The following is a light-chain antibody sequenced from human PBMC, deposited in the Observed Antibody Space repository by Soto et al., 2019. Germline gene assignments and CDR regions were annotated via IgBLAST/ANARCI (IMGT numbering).Light chain of an antibody. Sequence: IVITDSPDSLCVSLGSMSTINCKSIQSVVYSSNNKNYLAWYQQKPGQPPKLLIYWASTRESGVPDRFSGSGSGTDFTLTISSLQAEDVAVYYCQQYYSTPRTFGQGTKVDIK. CDR1: QSVVYSSNNKNY. CDR3: QQYYSTPRT. J-gene: IGKJ1*01. V-gene: IGKV4-1*01. CDR2: WAS.